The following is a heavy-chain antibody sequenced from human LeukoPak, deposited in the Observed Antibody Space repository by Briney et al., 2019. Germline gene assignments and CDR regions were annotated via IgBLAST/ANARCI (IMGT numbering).Heavy chain of an antibody. CDR1: GGSISSYQ. Sequence: SETLSLTCTVSGGSISSYQWSWIRQPPGKGLEWIGYISYSGFTNYNPSLKSRVTISLDTSKNQFSLKLTSVTAADTAVYYCAGHHPRNTVDFWGQGTQVTVSS. CDR2: ISYSGFT. J-gene: IGHJ4*02. D-gene: IGHD2/OR15-2a*01. V-gene: IGHV4-59*08. CDR3: AGHHPRNTVDF.